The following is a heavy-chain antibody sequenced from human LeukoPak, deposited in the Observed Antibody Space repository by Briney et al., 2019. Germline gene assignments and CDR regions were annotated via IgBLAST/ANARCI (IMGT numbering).Heavy chain of an antibody. CDR2: IRYDGSNK. J-gene: IGHJ4*02. Sequence: GGSLRLSCAASGFTFSSYGMHWVRQAPGKGLEWVAFIRYDGSNKYYADSVKGRFTISRDNSKNTLYLQMNSLRAEDTAVFYCAKDYRLGITGTTVDYWGQGTLVTVSS. CDR3: AKDYRLGITGTTVDY. V-gene: IGHV3-30*02. D-gene: IGHD1-7*01. CDR1: GFTFSSYG.